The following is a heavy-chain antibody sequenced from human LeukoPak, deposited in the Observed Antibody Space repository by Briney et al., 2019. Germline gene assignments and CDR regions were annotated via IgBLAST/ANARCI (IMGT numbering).Heavy chain of an antibody. CDR1: GFTVRSNY. D-gene: IGHD3-3*01. CDR3: ARELTIFGVLSFDY. CDR2: IYSGGST. J-gene: IGHJ4*02. V-gene: IGHV3-66*01. Sequence: HSGGSLRLSCAASGFTVRSNYMSWVRQAPGKGLEWVSVIYSGGSTYYADSVKGRFTISRDNSKNTLYLQMNSLRAEDTAVYYCARELTIFGVLSFDYWGQGTLVTVSS.